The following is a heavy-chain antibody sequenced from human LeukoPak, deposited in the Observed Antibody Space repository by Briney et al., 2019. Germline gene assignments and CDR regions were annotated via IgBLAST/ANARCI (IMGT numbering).Heavy chain of an antibody. V-gene: IGHV3-48*03. J-gene: IGHJ4*02. D-gene: IGHD4-17*01. CDR1: GFIFSDYE. CDR2: ISSSGSTI. CDR3: ARSNYGDYKY. Sequence: GGSLRLSCAASGFIFSDYEMNWVRQAPGKGLEWVSYISSSGSTIYYADSVKGRFTISRDNAKNSLYPQMNSLRAEDTAVYYCARSNYGDYKYWGQGTLVTVSS.